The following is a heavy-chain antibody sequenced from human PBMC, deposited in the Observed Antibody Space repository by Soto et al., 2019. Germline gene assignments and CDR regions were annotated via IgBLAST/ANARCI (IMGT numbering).Heavy chain of an antibody. CDR2: IYYSGST. Sequence: PSETLSLTCTVSGGSIRSYYWSWIRQPPGKGLEWIGYIYYSGSTNYNPSLKSRVTISVDTSKNQFSLKLGSVTAADTAVYYCARRWGPTFDYWGQGTLVTVS. J-gene: IGHJ4*02. CDR1: GGSIRSYY. V-gene: IGHV4-59*01. CDR3: ARRWGPTFDY. D-gene: IGHD1-26*01.